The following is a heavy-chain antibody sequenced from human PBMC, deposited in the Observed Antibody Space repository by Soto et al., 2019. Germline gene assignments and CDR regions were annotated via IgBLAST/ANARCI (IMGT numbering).Heavy chain of an antibody. J-gene: IGHJ4*02. Sequence: GGSLRLSCAASGFTFSSYAMSWVRQAPGEGLEWVSAISGSGGSTYYADSVKGRFTISRDNSKNTLYLQMNSLRAEDTAVYYCARDQGGQSGNFIFDHWGQGALVTVSS. CDR3: ARDQGGQSGNFIFDH. CDR2: ISGSGGST. CDR1: GFTFSSYA. D-gene: IGHD1-26*01. V-gene: IGHV3-23*01.